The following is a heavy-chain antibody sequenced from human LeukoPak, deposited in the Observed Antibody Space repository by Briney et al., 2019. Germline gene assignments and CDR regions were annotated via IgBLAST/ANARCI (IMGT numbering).Heavy chain of an antibody. V-gene: IGHV3-30-3*01. D-gene: IGHD2-15*01. CDR2: ISYDGSNK. CDR3: AKGVDYCSGGSCPADY. Sequence: PGGSLRLSCAASGFTFSSYAMTWVRQAPGKGLEWVAVISYDGSNKYYADSVKGRFTISRDNSKNTLFLQMNSLRAEDTAVYYCAKGVDYCSGGSCPADYWGPGTLVTVSS. J-gene: IGHJ4*02. CDR1: GFTFSSYA.